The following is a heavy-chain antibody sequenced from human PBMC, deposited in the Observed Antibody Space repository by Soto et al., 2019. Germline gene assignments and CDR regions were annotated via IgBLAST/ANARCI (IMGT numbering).Heavy chain of an antibody. CDR2: IIPIFGTA. CDR3: ASGLRYYASPSGRDGMDV. CDR1: GGTFSSYA. D-gene: IGHD3-10*01. J-gene: IGHJ6*02. Sequence: QVQLVQSGAEVKKPGSSVKVSCKASGGTFSSYAISWVRQAPGQGLEWMGGIIPIFGTANYAQKFQGRVTITADESPSTAYMALSSLGCGDTAVLYCASGLRYYASPSGRDGMDVWGQGTKVTVSS. V-gene: IGHV1-69*12.